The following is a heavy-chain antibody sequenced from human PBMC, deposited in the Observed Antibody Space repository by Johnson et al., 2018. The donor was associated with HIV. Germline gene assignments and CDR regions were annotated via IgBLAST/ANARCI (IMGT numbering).Heavy chain of an antibody. V-gene: IGHV3-30*14. CDR3: ASSITMIVVVTGGAFDI. CDR1: GFTFSSYA. J-gene: IGHJ3*02. CDR2: ISYDGSNK. Sequence: VQLVESGGGVVQPGRSLRLSCAASGFTFSSYAIHWVRQAPGKGLEWVAVISYDGSNKYYADSVKGRFTISRDNSKNTLYLQMNSLRAEDTAVYYCASSITMIVVVTGGAFDICGQGTMVTVSS. D-gene: IGHD3-22*01.